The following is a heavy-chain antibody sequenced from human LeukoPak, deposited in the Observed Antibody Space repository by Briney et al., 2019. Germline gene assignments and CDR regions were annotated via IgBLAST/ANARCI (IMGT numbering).Heavy chain of an antibody. CDR3: PRDRDIEVGTGKNRLNWFDP. Sequence: ESLSLTCAVSGCTFSSYWLRWVRQAAGKGLVWVSRIYSDGSSTSYPASMKGRFIISGDNANNTLFLQMNILRADNAAVYCCPRDRDIEVGTGKNRLNWFDPWGQGTLVTVSS. CDR2: IYSDGSST. D-gene: IGHD2-2*01. J-gene: IGHJ5*02. V-gene: IGHV3-74*01. CDR1: GCTFSSYW.